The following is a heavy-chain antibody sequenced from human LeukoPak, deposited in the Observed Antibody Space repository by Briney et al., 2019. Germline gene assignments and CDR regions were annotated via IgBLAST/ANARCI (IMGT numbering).Heavy chain of an antibody. D-gene: IGHD2-8*01. Sequence: PGGSLRLSCAASGFTFSSYGMHWFRHAPGKGLEGVAVISYDGSNKYYADSVKGRFTISRDNSKNTLYLQMNSLRAEDTAVYYCARAPGYCTNGVCYRYYFDYWGQGTLVTVSS. CDR2: ISYDGSNK. CDR1: GFTFSSYG. CDR3: ARAPGYCTNGVCYRYYFDY. V-gene: IGHV3-30*03. J-gene: IGHJ4*02.